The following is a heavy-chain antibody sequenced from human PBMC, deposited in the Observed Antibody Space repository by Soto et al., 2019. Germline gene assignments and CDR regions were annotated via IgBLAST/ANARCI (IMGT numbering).Heavy chain of an antibody. CDR2: ISYDGSNK. V-gene: IGHV3-30*18. CDR1: GFSFSSYD. J-gene: IGHJ4*02. CDR3: AKDMYYYDSSGSDLGPVDY. D-gene: IGHD3-22*01. Sequence: GGSLTLSCAASGFSFSSYDMHWVRQAPGKGLEWVAVISYDGSNKYYADSVKGRFTISRDNSKNTLYLQMNSLRAEDTAVYYCAKDMYYYDSSGSDLGPVDYWGQGTLVTVSS.